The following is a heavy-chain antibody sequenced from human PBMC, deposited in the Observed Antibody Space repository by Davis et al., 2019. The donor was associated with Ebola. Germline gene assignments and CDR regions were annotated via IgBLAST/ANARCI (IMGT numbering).Heavy chain of an antibody. CDR2: ISSSSSYI. CDR3: ARDLAQLVDFYYYGMDV. J-gene: IGHJ6*02. V-gene: IGHV3-21*01. D-gene: IGHD6-6*01. Sequence: GESLKISCAASGFTFSSYWMSWVRQAPGKGLEWVSSISSSSSYIYYADSVKGRFTISRDNSKNTLYLQMNSLRAEDTAVYYCARDLAQLVDFYYYGMDVWGQGTTVTVSS. CDR1: GFTFSSYW.